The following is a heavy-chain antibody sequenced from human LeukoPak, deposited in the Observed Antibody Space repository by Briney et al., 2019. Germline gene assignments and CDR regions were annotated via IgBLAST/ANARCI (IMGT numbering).Heavy chain of an antibody. J-gene: IGHJ4*02. D-gene: IGHD3-3*01. CDR1: GFTFSSYV. CDR2: ISGSGSST. V-gene: IGHV3-23*01. Sequence: GGSLRLSCAASGFTFSSYVISWVRQAPGKGLEWVSGISGSGSSTYYTDSVKGRFTISRDNSKNTLYLQMNSLRAEDTAVYYCASHAGYYDFWGQGTLVTVSS. CDR3: ASHAGYYDF.